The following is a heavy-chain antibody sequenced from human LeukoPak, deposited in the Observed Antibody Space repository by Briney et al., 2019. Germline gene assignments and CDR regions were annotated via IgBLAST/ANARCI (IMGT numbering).Heavy chain of an antibody. J-gene: IGHJ4*02. CDR3: AKTLLARSYYFDY. V-gene: IGHV3-23*01. CDR1: GFTFSSYA. CDR2: ISGSGGST. Sequence: SGGSLRLSCAASGFTFSSYAMSWVRQAPGKGLEWVSAISGSGGSTYYADSVKGRFTISRDNSKNTLYLQMNSLRAEDTAVYYCAKTLLARSYYFDYWGQGTLVTVSS. D-gene: IGHD1-26*01.